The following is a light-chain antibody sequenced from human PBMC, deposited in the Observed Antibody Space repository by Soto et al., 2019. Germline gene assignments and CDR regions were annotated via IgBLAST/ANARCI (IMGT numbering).Light chain of an antibody. CDR1: QSVSTT. CDR2: GAS. Sequence: EIVMTQSPATLSVSPGESATLSCRASQSVSTTLAWYQQKPGQAPRLLIYGASTRATGIPARFSGSGSETEFTLTIISLQSDDSAVYYCQQYNDWRMYTFGQGTNLEIK. CDR3: QQYNDWRMYT. J-gene: IGKJ2*01. V-gene: IGKV3-15*01.